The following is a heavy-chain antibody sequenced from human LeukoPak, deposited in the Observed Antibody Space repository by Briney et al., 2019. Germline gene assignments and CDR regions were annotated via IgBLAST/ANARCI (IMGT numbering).Heavy chain of an antibody. Sequence: SVKVSCKASGGTFSSYAISWVRQAPGQGLEWMGGIIPIFGTANYAQKFQGRVTITTDESTSTAYMELSSLRSEDTAVYYCASGGGRFLEGKGSYYYYKDVWGKGTTVTVSS. CDR2: IIPIFGTA. J-gene: IGHJ6*03. CDR1: GGTFSSYA. D-gene: IGHD3-3*01. V-gene: IGHV1-69*05. CDR3: ASGGGRFLEGKGSYYYYKDV.